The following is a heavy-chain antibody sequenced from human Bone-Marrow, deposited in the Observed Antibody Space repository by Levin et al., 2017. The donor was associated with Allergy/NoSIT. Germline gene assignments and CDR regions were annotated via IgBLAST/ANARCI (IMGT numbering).Heavy chain of an antibody. CDR3: ARPLIRFLEAYGMDV. Sequence: ASVKVSCKASGYTFTGYYMHWVRQAPGQGLEWMGWINPNSGGTNYAQKFQGRVTMTRDTSISTAYMELSRLRSDDTAVYYCARPLIRFLEAYGMDVWGQGTTVTVSS. D-gene: IGHD3-3*01. CDR1: GYTFTGYY. J-gene: IGHJ6*02. CDR2: INPNSGGT. V-gene: IGHV1-2*02.